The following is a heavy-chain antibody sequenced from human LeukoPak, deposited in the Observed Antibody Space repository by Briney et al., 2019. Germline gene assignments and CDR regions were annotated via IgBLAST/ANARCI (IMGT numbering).Heavy chain of an antibody. D-gene: IGHD3-16*01. Sequence: GGSLRLSCAASGFTVSSNYMSWVRQAPGKGLEWVPVIYSGGSTYYADSVKGRFTISRDNSKNTLYLQMNSLRAEDTAAYYCARDRRETMITFGGVMTAGWFDPWGQGTLVTVSS. J-gene: IGHJ5*02. CDR2: IYSGGST. CDR1: GFTVSSNY. V-gene: IGHV3-53*01. CDR3: ARDRRETMITFGGVMTAGWFDP.